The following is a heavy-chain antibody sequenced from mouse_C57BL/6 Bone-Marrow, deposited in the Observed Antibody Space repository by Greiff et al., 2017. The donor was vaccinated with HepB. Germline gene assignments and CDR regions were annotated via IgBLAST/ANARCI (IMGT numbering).Heavy chain of an antibody. CDR3: AKPGAKDYETWFAY. V-gene: IGHV2-3*01. J-gene: IGHJ3*01. Sequence: VQRVESGPGLVAPSQRLSITCTVSGFSFTSYGVSWVRQPPGKGLEWLGVIWGDGSTNYHSALISRLSISKDNSKSQVFLKLNSLQTDDTATYYCAKPGAKDYETWFAYWGQGTLVTVSA. D-gene: IGHD2-4*01. CDR2: IWGDGST. CDR1: GFSFTSYG.